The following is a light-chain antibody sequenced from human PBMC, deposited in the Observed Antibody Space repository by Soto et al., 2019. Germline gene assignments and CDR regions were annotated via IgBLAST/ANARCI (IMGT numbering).Light chain of an antibody. CDR3: SSYTTSNTRQIA. V-gene: IGLV2-14*03. CDR1: SSDVGGYNY. J-gene: IGLJ1*01. Sequence: LTQPAAVSESPEQSINISCTGNSSDVGGYNYVSWYQHHPGKAPKLIIYDVSNRPSGVSNPFSGSKSGNTASLTISGLQPEDEADYYCSSYTTSNTRQIAFGTGTKVTVL. CDR2: DVS.